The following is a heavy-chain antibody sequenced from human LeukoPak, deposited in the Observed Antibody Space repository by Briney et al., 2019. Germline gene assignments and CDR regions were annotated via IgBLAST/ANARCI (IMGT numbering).Heavy chain of an antibody. CDR3: ARHTRPGYGGSENAFDI. D-gene: IGHD2-15*01. CDR1: GDSINSRSYY. Sequence: SQTLSLTRTVSGDSINSRSYYWDWIRQPPRNGLEWIGNLYYGGNIHYNPALKSRVTISADTSNNQFSLNLSPLTATDTAVYYCARHTRPGYGGSENAFDIWGQGTRVTVSS. J-gene: IGHJ3*02. V-gene: IGHV4-39*01. CDR2: LYYGGNI.